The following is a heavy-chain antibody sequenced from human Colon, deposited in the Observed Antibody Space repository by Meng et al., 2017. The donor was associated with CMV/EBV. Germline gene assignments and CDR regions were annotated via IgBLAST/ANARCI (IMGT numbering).Heavy chain of an antibody. CDR2: MNPYNGNT. CDR3: TRGQFFSDY. D-gene: IGHD6-19*01. V-gene: IGHV1-8*01. CDR1: GYTFTSYE. J-gene: IGHJ4*02. Sequence: QVQLVQSGAEVKRPGASVKISCKASGYTFTSYEITWVRRAPGQGLEWMGYMNPYNGNTGYVQKFQGRVTMTRDTSISTAYMELSSLRSDDTAVYYCTRGQFFSDYWGQGTLVTVSS.